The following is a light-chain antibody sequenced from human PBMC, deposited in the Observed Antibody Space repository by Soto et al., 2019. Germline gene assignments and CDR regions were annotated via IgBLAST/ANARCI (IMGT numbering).Light chain of an antibody. V-gene: IGLV2-14*01. CDR3: TSFSSSTSLYV. Sequence: QSALTQPASVSGSLGQSITISCTGTTRDIAGYNYISWYQQLPGKAPKLMIYQVTIRPSGISTRFSASKSGNTASLTISGLQAEYEADYYCTSFSSSTSLYVFGTGTKVTVL. J-gene: IGLJ1*01. CDR2: QVT. CDR1: TRDIAGYNY.